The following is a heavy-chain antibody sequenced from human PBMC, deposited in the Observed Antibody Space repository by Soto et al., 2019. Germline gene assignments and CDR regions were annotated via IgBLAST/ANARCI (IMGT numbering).Heavy chain of an antibody. D-gene: IGHD1-20*01. CDR3: ARGLSLTQTDY. J-gene: IGHJ4*02. CDR1: GYTITSYA. V-gene: IGHV1-3*01. CDR2: INAGNGNT. Sequence: GASVKVSCKASGYTITSYAMHWVCQAPGQRLEWMGWINAGNGNTKYSQKFQGRVTITRDTSASTAYMELSSLRSEDTAVYYCARGLSLTQTDYWGQGTLVTVSS.